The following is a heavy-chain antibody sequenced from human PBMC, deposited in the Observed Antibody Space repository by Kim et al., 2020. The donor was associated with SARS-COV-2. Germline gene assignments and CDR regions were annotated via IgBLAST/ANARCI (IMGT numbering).Heavy chain of an antibody. CDR1: GYTFTSYD. D-gene: IGHD3-16*02. Sequence: ASVKVSCKASGYTFTSYDINWVRQATGQGLEWMGWMNPNSGNTGYAQKFQGRVTMTRNTSISTAYTELSSLRSEDTAVYYCARGLRLGELSLFPYYYYYYGMDVWGQGTTVTVSS. J-gene: IGHJ6*02. CDR2: MNPNSGNT. CDR3: ARGLRLGELSLFPYYYYYYGMDV. V-gene: IGHV1-8*01.